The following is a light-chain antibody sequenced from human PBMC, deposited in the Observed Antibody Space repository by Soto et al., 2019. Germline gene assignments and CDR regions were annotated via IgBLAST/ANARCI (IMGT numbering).Light chain of an antibody. CDR3: QHSYCTPYT. CDR2: TSG. Sequence: IQMTQSPSSLSASLGDRVTITCRASQRITTYLNWYQQKPGNAPKLLITTSGTLQRGVPSRFLGSGPSTDFSLTISTLHREDFPTYFCQHSYCTPYTFGQGPKLEIK. V-gene: IGKV1-39*01. J-gene: IGKJ2*01. CDR1: QRITTY.